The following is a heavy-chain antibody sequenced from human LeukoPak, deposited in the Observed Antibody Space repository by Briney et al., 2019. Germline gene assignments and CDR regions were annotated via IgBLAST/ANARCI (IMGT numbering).Heavy chain of an antibody. CDR2: IKQDGSEK. D-gene: IGHD2-2*01. Sequence: GGSLRLSCAASGFTFSSYWMSWVRQAPGKGLEWVANIKQDGSEKYYVDSVKGRFTISRDNAKNSLYLQMNSLRAEDTAVYYCARVRSTSDYYMDVWGKGTTVTVSS. V-gene: IGHV3-7*01. CDR1: GFTFSSYW. J-gene: IGHJ6*03. CDR3: ARVRSTSDYYMDV.